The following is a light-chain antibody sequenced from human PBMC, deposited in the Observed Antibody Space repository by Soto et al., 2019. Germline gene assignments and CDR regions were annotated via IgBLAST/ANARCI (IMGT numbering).Light chain of an antibody. CDR1: QSVSSN. CDR3: QQYGSSPGT. J-gene: IGKJ1*01. V-gene: IGKV3-20*01. Sequence: EIVMTQSPATLSVSPGERATLSCRAGQSVSSNLAWYQQKPGQAPRLLIYDASSRATGIPDRFSGSGSGTDFTLTISRLEPEDFAVYYCQQYGSSPGTFGQVAKV. CDR2: DAS.